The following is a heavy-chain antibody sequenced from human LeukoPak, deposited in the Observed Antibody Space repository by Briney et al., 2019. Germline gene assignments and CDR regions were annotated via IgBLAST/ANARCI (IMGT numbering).Heavy chain of an antibody. CDR3: TRETGSYHGNDY. V-gene: IGHV1-2*06. CDR1: GGTFTGYY. Sequence: ASVKVSCKASGGTFTGYYMHWVRQAPGQGLEWMGRINPNNGATNYAQKLQGRVTITGDTSISTAYMELSSLRSDDTAVYYCTRETGSYHGNDYWGQGTLVTVSS. D-gene: IGHD1-26*01. CDR2: INPNNGAT. J-gene: IGHJ4*02.